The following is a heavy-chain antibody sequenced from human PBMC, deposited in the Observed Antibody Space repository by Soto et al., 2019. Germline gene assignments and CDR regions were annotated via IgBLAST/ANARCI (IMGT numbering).Heavy chain of an antibody. CDR1: GFPFSNYA. D-gene: IGHD6-19*01. CDR3: AKGNRGDISGWNTYRWLDP. V-gene: IGHV3-23*01. CDR2: ISVSGDRT. J-gene: IGHJ5*02. Sequence: GGSLRLSCEASGFPFSNYAMSWVRQAPGKGLEWVAIISVSGDRTFYADSVKGRFTISRDTSKITLFLRMNSLRAEDTAVYYCAKGNRGDISGWNTYRWLDPWEQDTLVTVSS.